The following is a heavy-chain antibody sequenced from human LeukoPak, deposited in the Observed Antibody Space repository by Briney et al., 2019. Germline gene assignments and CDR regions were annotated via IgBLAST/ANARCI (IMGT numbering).Heavy chain of an antibody. J-gene: IGHJ4*02. CDR1: GFTFSSYE. CDR2: ISYDGSNK. Sequence: PGGSLRLSCAASGFTFSSYEMNWVRQAPGKGLEWVAVISYDGSNKYYADSVKGRFTISRDNSKNTLYLQMNSLRAEDTAVYYCARDLVLGGWYIEEGSTFDYWGQGTLVTVSS. CDR3: ARDLVLGGWYIEEGSTFDY. D-gene: IGHD6-19*01. V-gene: IGHV3-30*04.